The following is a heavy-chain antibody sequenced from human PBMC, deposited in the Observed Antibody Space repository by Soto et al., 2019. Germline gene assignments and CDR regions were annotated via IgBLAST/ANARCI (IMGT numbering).Heavy chain of an antibody. D-gene: IGHD2-15*01. J-gene: IGHJ6*02. Sequence: SQTLSLTCAISVDRVSTNIAAWSLISQSPSRGLEWLGRTLYRSSKWYNEYAVSVKSRMTINPDTSKNQFSLQLNSVTPEDTAVYYCARDAAPTLNSNHGTDVWDQGPGVTIYS. CDR2: TLYRSSKWYN. CDR1: VDRVSTNIAA. CDR3: ARDAAPTLNSNHGTDV. V-gene: IGHV6-1*01.